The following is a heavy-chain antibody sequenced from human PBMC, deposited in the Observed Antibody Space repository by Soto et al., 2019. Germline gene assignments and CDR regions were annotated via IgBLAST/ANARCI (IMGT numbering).Heavy chain of an antibody. Sequence: ASVKVSCKASGYTFTSYGTSWVRQAPGQGLEWMGWISAYNGNTNYAQKLQGRVTMTTDTSTSTAYMELRSLRSDDTAVYYCARGPYCSSTSCYSQRDYWGQGTLVTVSS. CDR1: GYTFTSYG. J-gene: IGHJ4*02. CDR3: ARGPYCSSTSCYSQRDY. CDR2: ISAYNGNT. D-gene: IGHD2-2*01. V-gene: IGHV1-18*01.